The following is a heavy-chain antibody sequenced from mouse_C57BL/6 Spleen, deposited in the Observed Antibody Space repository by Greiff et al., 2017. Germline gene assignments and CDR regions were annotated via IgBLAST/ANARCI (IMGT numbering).Heavy chain of an antibody. V-gene: IGHV5-4*01. J-gene: IGHJ4*01. CDR2: ISDGGSYT. Sequence: EVNLVESGGGLVKPGGSLKLSCAASGFTFSSYAMSWVRQTPEKRLEWVATISDGGSYTYYPDNVKGRFTISRDNAKNNLYLQMSHLKSEDTAMYYCAREGEYAMDYWGQGTSVTVSS. CDR3: AREGEYAMDY. CDR1: GFTFSSYA.